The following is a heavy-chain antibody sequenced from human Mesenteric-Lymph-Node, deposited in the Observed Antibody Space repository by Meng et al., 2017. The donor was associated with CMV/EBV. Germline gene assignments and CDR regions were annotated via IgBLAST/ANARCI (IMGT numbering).Heavy chain of an antibody. V-gene: IGHV3-74*01. D-gene: IGHD2-2*01. CDR1: GFTFGNYW. CDR3: AREGYCSSTSCYYNDF. CDR2: IKSDGRTT. J-gene: IGHJ4*02. Sequence: GGSLRFSCAAPGFTFGNYWMHWVRQAPGKGLVWVSRIKSDGRTTNYEDSVKGRFTISRDDAKNTLYLQMDRLRAEDTAVYYCAREGYCSSTSCYYNDFWGQGTLVTVSS.